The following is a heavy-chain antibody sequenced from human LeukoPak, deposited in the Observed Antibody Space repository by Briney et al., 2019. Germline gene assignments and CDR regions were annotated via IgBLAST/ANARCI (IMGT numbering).Heavy chain of an antibody. J-gene: IGHJ5*02. D-gene: IGHD3-3*01. CDR2: INHSGST. Sequence: SETLSLPCTVSGGSITNFYWSWIRQPPGKGLEWIGEINHSGSTNYNPSLKSRVTISVDTSKNQFSLKLSSVTAADTAVYYCARGPLTDLFGVVIFPSDPWGQGTLVTVSS. CDR1: GGSITNFY. V-gene: IGHV4-34*01. CDR3: ARGPLTDLFGVVIFPSDP.